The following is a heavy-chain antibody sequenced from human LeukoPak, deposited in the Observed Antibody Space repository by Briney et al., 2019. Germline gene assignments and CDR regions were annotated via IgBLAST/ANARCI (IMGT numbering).Heavy chain of an antibody. CDR1: GFTLSSSW. CDR3: ATSIAVAGRGVFDY. Sequence: GGSLRLSCAASGFTLSSSWIHWVRQAPGKGLEWVSSISSSSSYIYYADSVKGRFTISRDNAKNSLYLQMNSLRAEDTAVYYCATSIAVAGRGVFDYWGQGTLVTVSS. J-gene: IGHJ4*02. D-gene: IGHD6-19*01. V-gene: IGHV3-21*01. CDR2: ISSSSSYI.